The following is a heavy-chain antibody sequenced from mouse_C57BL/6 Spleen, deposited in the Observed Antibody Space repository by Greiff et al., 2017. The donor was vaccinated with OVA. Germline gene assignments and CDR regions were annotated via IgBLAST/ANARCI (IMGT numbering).Heavy chain of an antibody. J-gene: IGHJ3*01. CDR2: IYPGDGDT. D-gene: IGHD2-4*01. V-gene: IGHV1-80*01. CDR1: GYAFSSYW. CDR3: ARSRNYDYDPAGFAY. Sequence: QVQLQQSGAELVKPGASVKISCKASGYAFSSYWMNWVKQRPGKGLEWIGQIYPGDGDTNYNGKFKGKATLTADTSSSTAYMQLSSLTSEDSAVYFCARSRNYDYDPAGFAYWGQGTLVTVSA.